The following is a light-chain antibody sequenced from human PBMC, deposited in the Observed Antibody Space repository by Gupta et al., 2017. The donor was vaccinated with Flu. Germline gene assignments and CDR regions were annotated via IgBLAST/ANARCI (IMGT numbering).Light chain of an antibody. V-gene: IGLV3-19*01. CDR3: NSQDTDVAHYG. CDR2: GDN. CDR1: SARGYF. J-gene: IGLJ1*01. Sequence: GQTVRITGKGDSARGYFASWYQQRPGQAPRLVMYGDNSRPSGIPDRFSGSKSGSTAALTITGAQAEDEADYFCNSQDTDVAHYGFGTGTKVTGL.